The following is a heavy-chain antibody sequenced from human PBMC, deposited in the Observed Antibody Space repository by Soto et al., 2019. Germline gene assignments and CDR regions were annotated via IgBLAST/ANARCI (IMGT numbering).Heavy chain of an antibody. V-gene: IGHV3-23*01. CDR2: MTGSSGST. Sequence: HPGGSLRLSCGASGFTFSDYAMSWVRQAPGKGLEWVSAMTGSSGSTYYAASVRGRFSISRDNSKNTLYLQMSSLRPEDTAIYYCAKDQYYYDTSGYYQGTEAFDIWGQGTKVTVSS. D-gene: IGHD3-22*01. CDR1: GFTFSDYA. CDR3: AKDQYYYDTSGYYQGTEAFDI. J-gene: IGHJ3*02.